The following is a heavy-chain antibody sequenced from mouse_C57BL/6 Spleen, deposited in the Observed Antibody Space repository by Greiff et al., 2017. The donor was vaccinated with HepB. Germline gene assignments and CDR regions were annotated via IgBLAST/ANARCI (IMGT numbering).Heavy chain of an antibody. CDR1: GYSFTGYF. Sequence: EVQGVESGPELVQPGDSVKISCRASGYSFTGYFITWVMQSHGKSLEWIGRINPYHGDTFYNQKFNGKATLTVVKSSSTAHMELRRLTSEDSAVYYCGREYGYDGYHIDYWGQGTTLSVSP. CDR3: GREYGYDGYHIDY. V-gene: IGHV1-20*01. CDR2: INPYHGDT. J-gene: IGHJ2*01. D-gene: IGHD2-2*01.